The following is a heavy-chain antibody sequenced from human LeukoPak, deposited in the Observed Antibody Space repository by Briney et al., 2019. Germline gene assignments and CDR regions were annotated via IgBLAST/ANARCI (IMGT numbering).Heavy chain of an antibody. V-gene: IGHV4-59*12. J-gene: IGHJ6*01. Sequence: KSSETLSLTCSVSGASIRSYYWSWIRQFPGEGLEWMGCVFRSGSTNYNPSLKSRLTISSDTSKNQFSLKLSSVTAADTAVYYCARGLYYNSSGRYGMDVWGQGTTVTVSS. CDR3: ARGLYYNSSGRYGMDV. CDR2: VFRSGST. CDR1: GASIRSYY. D-gene: IGHD3-10*01.